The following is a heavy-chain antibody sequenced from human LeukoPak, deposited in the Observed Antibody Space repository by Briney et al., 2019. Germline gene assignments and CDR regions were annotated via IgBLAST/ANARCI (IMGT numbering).Heavy chain of an antibody. V-gene: IGHV1-46*01. Sequence: GASVTVSCTASGYTFTSYYMHWVRQAPGQGLEWMGIINPSGGSTCYAQKFQGRVTMTRDTSTSTVYMELSSLRSEDTAVYYCAREGATPTMNWGQGTLVTVSS. J-gene: IGHJ4*02. CDR3: AREGATPTMN. CDR2: INPSGGST. CDR1: GYTFTSYY. D-gene: IGHD1-26*01.